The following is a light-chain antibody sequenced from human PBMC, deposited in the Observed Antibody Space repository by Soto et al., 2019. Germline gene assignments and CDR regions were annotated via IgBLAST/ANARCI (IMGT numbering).Light chain of an antibody. CDR1: ASNIGRNA. V-gene: IGLV1-44*01. J-gene: IGLJ3*02. CDR3: LTWDDSLNGWV. Sequence: QLVLTQPPSASGTPGQRVIISCSGTASNIGRNAVNWYLQLPGTAPKLLIFRNDRRPSGVPDRFSGSRSGTSASLTITGLQSEDEADYYCLTWDDSLNGWVFGGGTKLTVL. CDR2: RND.